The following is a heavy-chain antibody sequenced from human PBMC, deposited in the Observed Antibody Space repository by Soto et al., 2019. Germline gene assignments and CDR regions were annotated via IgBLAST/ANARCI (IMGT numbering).Heavy chain of an antibody. J-gene: IGHJ4*02. Sequence: PSSTXSLTGTVAVCSMGIRSYYWWWIRQPPGNGLKWIGSIYYSGITYYNPSLKSRVTISSDTSKNQFPLKLSSVTAADTAVYYCARLQEGLWEHDPKWGQGPLV. V-gene: IGHV4-39*01. CDR2: IYYSGIT. CDR1: VCSMGIRSYY. D-gene: IGHD1-26*01. CDR3: ARLQEGLWEHDPK.